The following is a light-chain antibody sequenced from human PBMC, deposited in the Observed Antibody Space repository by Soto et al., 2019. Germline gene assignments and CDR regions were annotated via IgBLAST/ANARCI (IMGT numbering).Light chain of an antibody. CDR1: SGHSSFA. V-gene: IGLV4-69*01. Sequence: QAVVTQSPSASASLGASVKLTCSLSSGHSSFAIAWHQQRPEKGPQYLMKLNSDGSHSKGDGIPDRFSGSRSGVERYLTISSLQSEDEGDCYCQTWGTRVFGGGTKLTVL. J-gene: IGLJ3*02. CDR2: LNSDGSH. CDR3: QTWGTRV.